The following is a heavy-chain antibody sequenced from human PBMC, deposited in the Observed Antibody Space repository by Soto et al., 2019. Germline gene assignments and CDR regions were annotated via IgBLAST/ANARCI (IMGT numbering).Heavy chain of an antibody. CDR2: RYYSEST. V-gene: IGHV4-31*03. Sequence: SETLSLTCTVSGGSITTGGYYWSWIRQLPGKGLEWIGHRYYSESTYYNPSLKSRVSISLDTSKNQFSLKLSFVTAADTAMYYCARTKCSGGSSYSWYLDYLGQGTPVTVSS. CDR3: ARTKCSGGSSYSWYLDY. J-gene: IGHJ4*02. CDR1: GGSITTGGYY. D-gene: IGHD2-15*01.